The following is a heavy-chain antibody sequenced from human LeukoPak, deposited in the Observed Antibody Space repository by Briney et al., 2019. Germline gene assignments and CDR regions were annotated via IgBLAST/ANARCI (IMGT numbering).Heavy chain of an antibody. J-gene: IGHJ4*02. CDR2: VYTSGST. CDR3: ASRYCSGHNCYFDY. CDR1: GGSISSYY. D-gene: IGHD2-15*01. V-gene: IGHV4-4*07. Sequence: SGTLSLTCSVSGGSISSYYWTWIRQPAGKGLEWIGRVYTSGSTKFNSSLKSRVTISVDKSKNKFSLKLNFVNAGDTAVYYCASRYCSGHNCYFDYWGQGTLVTVSS.